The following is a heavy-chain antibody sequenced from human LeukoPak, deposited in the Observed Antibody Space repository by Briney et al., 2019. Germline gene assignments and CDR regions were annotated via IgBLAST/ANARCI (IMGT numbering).Heavy chain of an antibody. CDR3: ARGPPYGSGSYPQNFDF. V-gene: IGHV3-21*01. D-gene: IGHD3-10*01. CDR1: GFTFSSYA. Sequence: PGGSLRLSCAASGFTFSSYAMSWVRQAPGRGLEWVSSISSSSTYIYYADSVKGRFTISRGNAKNSLYLQMNSLTAEDTAVYYCARGPPYGSGSYPQNFDFWGQGTLVTVSS. CDR2: ISSSSTYI. J-gene: IGHJ4*02.